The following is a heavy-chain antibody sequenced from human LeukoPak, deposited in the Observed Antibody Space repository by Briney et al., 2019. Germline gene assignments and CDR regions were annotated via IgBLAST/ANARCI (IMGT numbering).Heavy chain of an antibody. CDR3: ARVVYCSSTSCEVSRQYNWFDP. Sequence: GASVKVSCKASGYTFTSYGISWVRQAPGQGLGWMGWISAYNGNTNYAQKLQGRVTMTTDTSTSTAYMELRSLRSDDTAVYYCARVVYCSSTSCEVSRQYNWFDPWGQGTLVTVSS. CDR1: GYTFTSYG. D-gene: IGHD2-2*01. CDR2: ISAYNGNT. V-gene: IGHV1-18*01. J-gene: IGHJ5*02.